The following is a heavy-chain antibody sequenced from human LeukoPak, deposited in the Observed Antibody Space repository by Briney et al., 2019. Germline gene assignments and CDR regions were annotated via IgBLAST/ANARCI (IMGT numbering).Heavy chain of an antibody. J-gene: IGHJ4*02. CDR2: FYTSGTP. CDR1: GGSISSGGYY. V-gene: IGHV4-61*02. Sequence: SETLSLTCTVSGGSISSGGYYWSWIRQPPGKGLEWIGRFYTSGTPNYNPSPKSRVTILVDTPRNQFSLKLSSVTAADTALYYCARGGIPDYWGQGILVTVSS. CDR3: ARGGIPDY. D-gene: IGHD2-21*01.